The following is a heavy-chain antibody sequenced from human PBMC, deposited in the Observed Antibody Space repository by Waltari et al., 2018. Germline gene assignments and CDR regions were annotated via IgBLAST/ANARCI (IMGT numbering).Heavy chain of an antibody. Sequence: QAPGKGLEWGSSVHSRCRKANYADSVKGRFTISKDNSKKTVYLELSSLRVEDTATYYCAKRGGTGTVAVGGIHCDHWGQGTLVTVSS. J-gene: IGHJ4*02. D-gene: IGHD1-26*01. V-gene: IGHV3-23*01. CDR3: AKRGGTGTVAVGGIHCDH. CDR2: VHSRCRKA.